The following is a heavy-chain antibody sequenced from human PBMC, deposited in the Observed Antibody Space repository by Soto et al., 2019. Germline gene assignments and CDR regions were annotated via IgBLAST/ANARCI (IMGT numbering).Heavy chain of an antibody. CDR3: ARASGSGSLYFDY. Sequence: SSETLSLTCTVSGGSISSGGYYWSWIRQHPGKGLEWIGYIYYSGSTYYNPSLKSRVTISVDTSKNQFSLKLSSVTAADTAVYYCARASGSGSLYFDYWGQGTLVTVSS. V-gene: IGHV4-31*03. CDR2: IYYSGST. CDR1: GGSISSGGYY. D-gene: IGHD3-10*01. J-gene: IGHJ4*02.